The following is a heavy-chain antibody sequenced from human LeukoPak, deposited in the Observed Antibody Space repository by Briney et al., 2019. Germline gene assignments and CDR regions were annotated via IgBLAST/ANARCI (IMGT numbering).Heavy chain of an antibody. J-gene: IGHJ6*02. CDR1: GFNFGSYD. V-gene: IGHV3-53*01. CDR2: IYSGGST. Sequence: GGSLRLSCAASGFNFGSYDMNWVRQAPGKGLEWVSLIYSGGSTYYADSVKGRFTISRDNSKNTLYLQLNSLRAEDTAVYYCARRPYSSSSTYYYAMDVWGQGTTVTVSS. D-gene: IGHD6-6*01. CDR3: ARRPYSSSSTYYYAMDV.